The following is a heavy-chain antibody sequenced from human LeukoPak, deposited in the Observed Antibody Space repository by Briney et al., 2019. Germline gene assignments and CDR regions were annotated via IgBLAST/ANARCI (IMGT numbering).Heavy chain of an antibody. V-gene: IGHV3-64*01. Sequence: GGSLRLSCAASGFTFSSYAMHWVRQAPGKGLEYVSAISSNGGSTYYANSVKGRFTISRDNSKNTLYLQMGSLRAEDMAVYYCAREGCSRPGCAFDIWGQGTMVTVSS. CDR1: GFTFSSYA. CDR3: AREGCSRPGCAFDI. J-gene: IGHJ3*02. D-gene: IGHD2-15*01. CDR2: ISSNGGST.